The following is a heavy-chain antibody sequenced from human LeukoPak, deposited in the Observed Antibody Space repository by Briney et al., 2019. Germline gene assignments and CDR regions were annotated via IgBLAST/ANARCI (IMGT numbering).Heavy chain of an antibody. V-gene: IGHV4-39*01. D-gene: IGHD6-6*01. CDR3: ARLTRLSTSPDRYYLDY. CDR2: IYYSGST. J-gene: IGHJ4*02. CDR1: GGSISSSSYY. Sequence: SETLSLTCTVSGGSISSSSYYWGWTRQPPGKGLEWIGSIYYSGSTYYNPSLKSRVTISVDTSKNQFSLKLSSVTAADTAVYYCARLTRLSTSPDRYYLDYWGQGTLVTVSS.